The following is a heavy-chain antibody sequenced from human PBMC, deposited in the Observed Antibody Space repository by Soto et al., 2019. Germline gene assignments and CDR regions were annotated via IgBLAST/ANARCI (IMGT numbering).Heavy chain of an antibody. CDR3: ARDRGYTAPHESNYYYHGMDV. CDR1: GFTFSSYA. J-gene: IGHJ6*02. CDR2: ISYDGSNK. V-gene: IGHV3-30-3*01. Sequence: PGGSLRLSCAASGFTFSSYAVAWIRQAPGKGLEWVAGISYDGSNKYYADAVKGRFTISRDNSKNTLYLQMNSLSGEDTAVYYCARDRGYTAPHESNYYYHGMDVWGQGTTVTISS. D-gene: IGHD5-12*01.